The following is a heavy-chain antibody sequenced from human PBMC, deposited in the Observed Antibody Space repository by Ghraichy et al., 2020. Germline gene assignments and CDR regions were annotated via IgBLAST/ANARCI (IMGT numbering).Heavy chain of an antibody. D-gene: IGHD3-3*01. J-gene: IGHJ6*03. CDR1: GGPISSYY. CDR2: VYYSGNT. Sequence: SQTLSLTCTVSGGPISSYYWSWIRQPPGKGLEWVGYVYYSGNTNYNPSLKSRVTISLDTSKNQFSLKLRSVTTADTAVYYCARGQGYTFWSDLYFYYYLDVWGKGTTVTVSS. CDR3: ARGQGYTFWSDLYFYYYLDV. V-gene: IGHV4-59*01.